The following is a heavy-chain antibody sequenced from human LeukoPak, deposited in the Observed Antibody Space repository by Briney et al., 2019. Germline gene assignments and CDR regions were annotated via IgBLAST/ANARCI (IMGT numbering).Heavy chain of an antibody. CDR1: GGSFSGYY. D-gene: IGHD6-13*01. Sequence: SSETLSLTCAVYGGSFSGYYWSWIRQPPGKGLEWIGEINHSGSTNYNPSLKSRVTISVDTSKNQFSLKLSSVTAADTAVYYCAAPVGYSSSLNGVQHWGQGTLVTVSS. CDR2: INHSGST. CDR3: AAPVGYSSSLNGVQH. J-gene: IGHJ1*01. V-gene: IGHV4-34*01.